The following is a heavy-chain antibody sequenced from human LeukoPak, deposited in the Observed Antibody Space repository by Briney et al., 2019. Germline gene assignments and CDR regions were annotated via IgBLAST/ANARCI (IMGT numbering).Heavy chain of an antibody. CDR3: ATGRDADSARGYYDMDV. CDR1: GGSISSGDYY. D-gene: IGHD1-14*01. CDR2: IYYSGST. V-gene: IGHV4-30-4*01. J-gene: IGHJ6*02. Sequence: SQTLSLTCTVSGGSISSGDYYWSWIRQPPGKGLEWIGYIYYSGSTYYNPSLKSRVTISVDTSKNQFSLKLSSVTAADTAVYYCATGRDADSARGYYDMDVWGQGTTVTVSS.